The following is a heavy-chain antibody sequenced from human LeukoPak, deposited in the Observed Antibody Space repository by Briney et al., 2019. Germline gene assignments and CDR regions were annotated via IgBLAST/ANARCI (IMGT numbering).Heavy chain of an antibody. Sequence: ASVKVSCKASGYTFTGYYMHWVRQAPGQGLEWMGWINPNSGGTNYAQKFQSRVTMTRDTSISTAYMELSRLRSDDTAVYYCAREIVATSANWFDPWGQGTLVTVSS. J-gene: IGHJ5*02. V-gene: IGHV1-2*02. CDR2: INPNSGGT. D-gene: IGHD5-12*01. CDR1: GYTFTGYY. CDR3: AREIVATSANWFDP.